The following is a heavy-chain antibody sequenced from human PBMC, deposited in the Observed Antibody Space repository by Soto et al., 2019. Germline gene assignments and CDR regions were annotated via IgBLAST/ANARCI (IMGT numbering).Heavy chain of an antibody. V-gene: IGHV1-18*01. Sequence: ASVKVSCKASGYTFTSYDINWVRQATGQVLEWMGWISAYNGNTNYAQKLQGRVTMTTDTSTSTAYMELRSLRSDDTAVYYCASIGYCSSTSCYDGAFDIWGQGTMVTVSS. J-gene: IGHJ3*02. CDR3: ASIGYCSSTSCYDGAFDI. CDR1: GYTFTSYD. D-gene: IGHD2-2*01. CDR2: ISAYNGNT.